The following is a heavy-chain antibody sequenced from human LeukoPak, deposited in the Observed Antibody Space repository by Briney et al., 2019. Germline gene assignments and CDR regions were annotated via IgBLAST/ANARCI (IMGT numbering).Heavy chain of an antibody. D-gene: IGHD5-18*01. Sequence: SETLSLTCTVSGASINSGIRYWSWIRQPAGKGLEWIGRIFTSGSTNYNPSLKSRVIISLDTSKNQFSLKLTSVTASDTAVYYCAREGYSSPDSWGQGTLVTVSS. CDR3: AREGYSSPDS. V-gene: IGHV4-61*02. J-gene: IGHJ4*02. CDR2: IFTSGST. CDR1: GASINSGIRY.